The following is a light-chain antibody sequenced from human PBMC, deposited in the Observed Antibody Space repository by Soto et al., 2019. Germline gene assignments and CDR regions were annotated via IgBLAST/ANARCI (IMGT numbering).Light chain of an antibody. Sequence: QSALTQPASVSGSPGQSITISCTATSSDVGGYNYVSWYQQHPGKAPKCMIYEVSNRPSGVSNRVSGSKSGNTASLTISGLQAEDEADYYCSSHTSSSLWVFGGGTKLTVL. V-gene: IGLV2-14*01. CDR2: EVS. J-gene: IGLJ3*02. CDR3: SSHTSSSLWV. CDR1: SSDVGGYNY.